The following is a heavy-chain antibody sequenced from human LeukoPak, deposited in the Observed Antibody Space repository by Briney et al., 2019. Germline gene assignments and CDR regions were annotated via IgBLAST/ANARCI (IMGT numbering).Heavy chain of an antibody. CDR2: ISSSSSYI. CDR3: ARDGGNFDY. CDR1: GFTFSSYS. J-gene: IGHJ4*02. D-gene: IGHD4-23*01. Sequence: GGSLRLSCAASGFTFSSYSMNWVRQAPGKGLEWVSSISSSSSYIYYADSVKGRFTISRDNAKSSLYLQMNSLRAADTAAYYCARDGGNFDYWGQGTLVTVSS. V-gene: IGHV3-21*01.